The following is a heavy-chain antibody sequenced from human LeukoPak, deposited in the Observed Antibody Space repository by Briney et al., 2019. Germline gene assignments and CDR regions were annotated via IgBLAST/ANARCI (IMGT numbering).Heavy chain of an antibody. Sequence: SETLSLTCAVYGGSFSGYYWSWLRQPPGKGLEWIGEINHSGSTNYNPSLKSRVTISVDTSKNQFSLKLSSVTAADTAVYYCASIYYDILTGYYIFPDYWGQGTLVTVSS. D-gene: IGHD3-9*01. V-gene: IGHV4-34*01. CDR2: INHSGST. CDR3: ASIYYDILTGYYIFPDY. J-gene: IGHJ4*02. CDR1: GGSFSGYY.